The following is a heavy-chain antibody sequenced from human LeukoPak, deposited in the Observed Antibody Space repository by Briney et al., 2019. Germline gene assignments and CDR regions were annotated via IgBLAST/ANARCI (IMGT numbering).Heavy chain of an antibody. V-gene: IGHV3-7*04. CDR3: ARVVTWMERAFDI. CDR1: GFPFRSFW. D-gene: IGHD2-21*02. J-gene: IGHJ3*02. CDR2: INQDGREK. Sequence: GGSLRLSCAASGFPFRSFWVSWVRQAPGKGLEWVATINQDGREKFYVGSVRGRFTISRDNDKDSLFLQMNSLRAEDTALYYCARVVTWMERAFDIWGQGTKVTVSS.